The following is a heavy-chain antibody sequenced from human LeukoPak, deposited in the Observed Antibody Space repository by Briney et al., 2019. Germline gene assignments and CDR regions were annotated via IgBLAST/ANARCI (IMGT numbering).Heavy chain of an antibody. D-gene: IGHD2-15*01. CDR1: GFTFSSHG. CDR3: ARQMTPDAFDI. J-gene: IGHJ3*02. V-gene: IGHV3-33*01. CDR2: IWYDGSNK. Sequence: PGGSLRLSCAASGFTFSSHGMHWVRQAPGTGLEWVAVIWYDGSNKYYADSVKGRFTISRDNSKNTLYLQMNSLRAEDTAVYYCARQMTPDAFDIWGQGTMVTVSS.